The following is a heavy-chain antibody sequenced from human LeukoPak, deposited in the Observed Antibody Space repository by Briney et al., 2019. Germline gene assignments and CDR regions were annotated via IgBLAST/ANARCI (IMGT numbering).Heavy chain of an antibody. CDR3: AKDSSSSKGYFYYYMDV. D-gene: IGHD6-6*01. CDR2: ISWNSGSI. J-gene: IGHJ6*03. V-gene: IGHV3-9*01. CDR1: GFTFDDYA. Sequence: SLRLSCAASGFTFDDYAMHWVRQAPGKGLEWVSGISWNSGSIGYADSVKGRFTISRDNAKNSLYLQMNSLRAEDTALYYCAKDSSSSKGYFYYYMDVWGKGTTVTVSS.